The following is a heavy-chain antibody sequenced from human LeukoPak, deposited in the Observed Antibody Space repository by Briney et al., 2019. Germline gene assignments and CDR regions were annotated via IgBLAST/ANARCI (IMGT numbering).Heavy chain of an antibody. CDR2: INAGNGNT. CDR1: GYTFTSYA. Sequence: ASVKVSCKASGYTFTSYAMHWVRQAPGQRLEWMGWINAGNGNTKYSQEFQGRVTITRDTSASSAYMELSSLRSEDTAVYYCARDRRVVVVAATGTPHNWFDPWGQGTLVTVSS. CDR3: ARDRRVVVVAATGTPHNWFDP. V-gene: IGHV1-3*01. D-gene: IGHD2-15*01. J-gene: IGHJ5*02.